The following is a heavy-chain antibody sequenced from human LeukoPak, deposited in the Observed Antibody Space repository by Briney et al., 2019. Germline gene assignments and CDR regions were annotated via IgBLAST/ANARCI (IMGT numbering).Heavy chain of an antibody. D-gene: IGHD3-9*01. V-gene: IGHV3-23*01. CDR3: AKGGYDILTGYDY. J-gene: IGHJ4*02. CDR2: ISASGGVT. Sequence: GGSLRLSCAASGFTFSSYAMSWVRQAPGKGLEWVSGISASGGVTYSAESVRGRFTISRDNSKNTLYLQMNSLRAEDTAVYYCAKGGYDILTGYDYWGQGTLVTVSS. CDR1: GFTFSSYA.